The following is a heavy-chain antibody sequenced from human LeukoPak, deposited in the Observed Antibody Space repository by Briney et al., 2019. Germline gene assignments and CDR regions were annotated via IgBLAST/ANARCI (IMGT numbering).Heavy chain of an antibody. CDR1: GGSISSSSYY. V-gene: IGHV4-39*01. Sequence: PSETLSLTCTVSGGSISSSSYYWGWIRQPPGKGLEWIGSIYYSGSTYYNPSLKSRVTISVDTSKNQFSLKLSSVTAADTAVYYCASYDSSGYGLDAFDIWGQGTMVTVSP. J-gene: IGHJ3*02. D-gene: IGHD3-22*01. CDR2: IYYSGST. CDR3: ASYDSSGYGLDAFDI.